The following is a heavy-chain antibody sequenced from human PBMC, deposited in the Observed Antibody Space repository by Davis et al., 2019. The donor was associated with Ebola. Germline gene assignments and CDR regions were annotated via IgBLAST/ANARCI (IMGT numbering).Heavy chain of an antibody. CDR1: GASISNTPSC. V-gene: IGHV4-39*01. Sequence: GSLRPSCDVPGASISNTPSCWDSVRLSPRKGLDWIGTSFYGGTLFSAGSVYHPSLNSRVTMSTDTSRNQYSLRLTSVTAADTAVFYGARRTSDNRGYHYFDNLGQGIPVTVSS. D-gene: IGHD3-22*01. CDR3: ARRTSDNRGYHYFDN. CDR2: SFYGGTLFSAGS. J-gene: IGHJ4*02.